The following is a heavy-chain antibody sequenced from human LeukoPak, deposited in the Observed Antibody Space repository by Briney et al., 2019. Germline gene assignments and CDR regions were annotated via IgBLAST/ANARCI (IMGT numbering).Heavy chain of an antibody. CDR1: GGSISSSNW. CDR3: AREITEPQYYFDY. Sequence: SKTLSLTCAVSGGSISSSNWWSWVRQPPGKGLEWIGEIYHSGSTNYNPSLKSRVTISVDKSKNQFSLKLSSVTAADTAVYYCAREITEPQYYFDYWGQGTLVTVSS. D-gene: IGHD3-16*01. J-gene: IGHJ4*02. V-gene: IGHV4-4*02. CDR2: IYHSGST.